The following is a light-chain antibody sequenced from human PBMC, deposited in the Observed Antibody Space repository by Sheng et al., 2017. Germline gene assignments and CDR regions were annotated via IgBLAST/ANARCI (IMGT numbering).Light chain of an antibody. J-gene: IGKJ4*01. V-gene: IGKV1D-13*01. CDR3: QQRSNWPWLT. Sequence: AIQLTQSPSSLSASVGDRVTITCRASQGISSALAWYQQKPGKAPRLLIYDASSLESGVPSSFSGSGSGTDFTLTISSLEPEDFAVYYCQQRSNWPWLTFGGGTKVEIK. CDR1: QGISSA. CDR2: DAS.